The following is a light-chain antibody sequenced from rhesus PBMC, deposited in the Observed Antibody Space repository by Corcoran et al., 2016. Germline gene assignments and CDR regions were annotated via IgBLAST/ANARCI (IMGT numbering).Light chain of an antibody. CDR3: SSYASSSTNI. CDR2: EFS. Sequence: QAAPTQSPPVSGSPGQSVTISCTGTSSDIGGYNRVSWYQQHPGKAPQLMIYEFSKRPSGVSDRFSGSKSGNTASLTISGLQAEDEADYYGSSYASSSTNIFGAGTRLTVL. CDR1: SSDIGGYNR. V-gene: IGLV2-13*03. J-gene: IGLJ1*01.